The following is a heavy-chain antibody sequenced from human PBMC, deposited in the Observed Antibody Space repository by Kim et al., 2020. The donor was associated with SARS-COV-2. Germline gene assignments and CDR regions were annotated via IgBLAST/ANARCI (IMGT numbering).Heavy chain of an antibody. CDR3: ARALGYSSSSFGDY. J-gene: IGHJ4*02. Sequence: ADSVKGRFTISRDNSKNTLYLQMNSLRSEDTAVYYCARALGYSSSSFGDYWGQGTLVTVSS. V-gene: IGHV3-33*01. D-gene: IGHD6-6*01.